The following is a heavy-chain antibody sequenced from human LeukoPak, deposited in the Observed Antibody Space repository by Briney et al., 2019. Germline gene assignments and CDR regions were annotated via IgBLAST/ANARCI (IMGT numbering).Heavy chain of an antibody. D-gene: IGHD6-19*01. CDR3: ARVSSVAGYDAFDI. CDR2: ISAYNGNT. CDR1: GYTFTSYG. J-gene: IGHJ3*02. V-gene: IGHV1-18*04. Sequence: ASVKVCCKASGYTFTSYGISWVRQAPGQGLEWMGWISAYNGNTNYAQKLQGRVTMTTDTSTSTAYMELRSLRSDDTAVYYCARVSSVAGYDAFDIWGQGTMVTVSS.